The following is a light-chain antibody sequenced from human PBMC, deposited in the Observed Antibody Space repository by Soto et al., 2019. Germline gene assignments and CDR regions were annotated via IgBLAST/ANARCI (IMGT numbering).Light chain of an antibody. CDR3: QQYNIPCT. Sequence: DIQMTQSPSTLSSSVGERVTITCRASQSISSWLAWYQQKPGRAPKLLIYDVSTLATGVPSRFRGSGSETEFTLTISSLQPDDFATYYCQQYNIPCTFGQGTKVDIK. CDR1: QSISSW. J-gene: IGKJ1*01. V-gene: IGKV1-5*01. CDR2: DVS.